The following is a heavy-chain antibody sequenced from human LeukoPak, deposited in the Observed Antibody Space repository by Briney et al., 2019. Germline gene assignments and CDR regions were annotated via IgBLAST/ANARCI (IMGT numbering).Heavy chain of an antibody. CDR2: IIPIFRTP. Sequence: SVKVSCKASGGTFSDSTISWVRQAPGQGLQWMGGIIPIFRTPNYAQKFQGRVTITADESTSTVYMDLTSLKSEDTAVYYCARGSYGHDYWGQGTLVTVSS. J-gene: IGHJ4*02. V-gene: IGHV1-69*13. D-gene: IGHD3-10*01. CDR1: GGTFSDST. CDR3: ARGSYGHDY.